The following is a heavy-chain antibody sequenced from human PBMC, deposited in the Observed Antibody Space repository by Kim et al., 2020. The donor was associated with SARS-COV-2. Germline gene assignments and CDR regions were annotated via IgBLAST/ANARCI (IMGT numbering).Heavy chain of an antibody. D-gene: IGHD4-17*01. Sequence: YAQKVQGRVTMTTDTSTNTAYMEFWSLRSDDTAMYYCARGAYGDVSFDYWGQGTLVTVSS. CDR3: ARGAYGDVSFDY. J-gene: IGHJ4*02. V-gene: IGHV1-18*01.